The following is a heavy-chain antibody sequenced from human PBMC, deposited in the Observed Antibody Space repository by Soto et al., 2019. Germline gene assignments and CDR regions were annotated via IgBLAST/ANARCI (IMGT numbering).Heavy chain of an antibody. D-gene: IGHD2-21*02. Sequence: QVQLQESDPGLVRPSQTLSLTCTVSGGSISVEHYHWTWIRQPPGKGLEWIGYIHYSGSVYYNLSRQSRLSMSVDTSKNLFSLKLASVSAADTAVYFCVREDDGGDRDYYGLDVWGQGTTVTVSS. CDR1: GGSISVEHYH. CDR2: IHYSGSV. V-gene: IGHV4-30-4*01. CDR3: VREDDGGDRDYYGLDV. J-gene: IGHJ6*02.